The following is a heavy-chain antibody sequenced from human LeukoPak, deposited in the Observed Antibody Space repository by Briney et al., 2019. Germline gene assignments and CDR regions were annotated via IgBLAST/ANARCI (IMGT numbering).Heavy chain of an antibody. CDR3: AKGGASVTRYVDY. CDR2: MSNSGENT. V-gene: IGHV3-30*18. Sequence: LSLTCAVYGGSFNNYYWSWIRQTPGKGLEWVGIMSNSGENTFYGEAVKGRSTISRDNSQNTLYLQMNSLRPEDTAVYYCAKGGASVTRYVDYWGQGTLVTVSS. J-gene: IGHJ4*02. CDR1: GGSFNNYY. D-gene: IGHD4-17*01.